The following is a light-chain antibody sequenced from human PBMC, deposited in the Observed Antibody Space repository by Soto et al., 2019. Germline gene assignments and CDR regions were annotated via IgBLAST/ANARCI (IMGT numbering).Light chain of an antibody. J-gene: IGLJ1*01. CDR1: SSDVGGYNY. CDR2: EVT. CDR3: SSYTSSTPVV. V-gene: IGLV2-14*01. Sequence: QSALTQPASVSGSPGQSITISCTGTSSDVGGYNYVSWYQRHPGKAPKLLIYEVTNRPSGVSNRFSGSKSGNTASLTISGLQAADEADYYCSSYTSSTPVVFGGGTKVTVL.